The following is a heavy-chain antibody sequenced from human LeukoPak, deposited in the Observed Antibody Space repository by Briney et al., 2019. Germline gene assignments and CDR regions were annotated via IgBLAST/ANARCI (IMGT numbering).Heavy chain of an antibody. CDR2: ISAGNGNT. CDR1: GYTFTSYA. V-gene: IGHV1-3*01. J-gene: IGHJ4*02. CDR3: ARPGLDDFWSGYYGY. Sequence: ASVKVSCKTSGYTFTSYAMHWVRQAPGQRLEWMGWISAGNGNTKYSQKFQGRVTITRDTSASTAYMELSSLRSEDTAVYYCARPGLDDFWSGYYGYWGQGTLVTVSS. D-gene: IGHD3-3*01.